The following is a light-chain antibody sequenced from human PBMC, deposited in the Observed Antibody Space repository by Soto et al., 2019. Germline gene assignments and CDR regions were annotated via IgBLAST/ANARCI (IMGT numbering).Light chain of an antibody. V-gene: IGLV4-69*01. J-gene: IGLJ1*01. CDR3: QTWGTGIHV. CDR1: SGHSSYA. CDR2: LNSDGSH. Sequence: QSVLPQSPSASASLGASVKLTCTLSSGHSSYAIAWHQQQPEKGPRYLMKLNSDGSHSKGDGIPDRFSGSSSGAERYLTLSSLQSEDEADYYCQTWGTGIHVFGTGTKLTVL.